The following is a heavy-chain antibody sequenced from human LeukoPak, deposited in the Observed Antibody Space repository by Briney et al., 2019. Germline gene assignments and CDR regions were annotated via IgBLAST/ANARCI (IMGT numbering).Heavy chain of an antibody. J-gene: IGHJ4*02. V-gene: IGHV1-2*02. CDR2: INPNSGGT. CDR1: GYTFTGYY. D-gene: IGHD3/OR15-3a*01. Sequence: ASVKVSCKASGYTFTGYYMHRVRQAPGQGLEWMGWINPNSGGTNYAQKLQGRVTMTRDASISTAYMELSRLRSDDTAVYYCARDRTSGTDYWGQGTLVTVSS. CDR3: ARDRTSGTDY.